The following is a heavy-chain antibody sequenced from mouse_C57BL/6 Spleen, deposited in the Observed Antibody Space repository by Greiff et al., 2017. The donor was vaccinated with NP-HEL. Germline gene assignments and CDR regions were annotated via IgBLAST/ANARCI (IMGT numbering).Heavy chain of an antibody. CDR3: ARSSITTVNWYFDV. J-gene: IGHJ1*03. D-gene: IGHD1-1*01. CDR2: IDPSDSET. Sequence: QVQLQQPGAELVRPGSSVKLSCKASGYTFTSYWMHWVKQRPIQGLEWIGNIDPSDSETHYNQKFKDKATLTVDKSSSTAYMQLSSLTSEDSAVYYCARSSITTVNWYFDVWGTGTTVTVSS. V-gene: IGHV1-52*01. CDR1: GYTFTSYW.